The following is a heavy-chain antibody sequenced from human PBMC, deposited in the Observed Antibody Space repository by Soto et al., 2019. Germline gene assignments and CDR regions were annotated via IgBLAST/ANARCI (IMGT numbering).Heavy chain of an antibody. CDR2: IDPSDSYT. CDR1: GYSFTIYC. J-gene: IGHJ6*02. Sequence: GESLKISCKGSGYSFTIYCISWVRQMPWKGLEWMGRIDPSDSYTNYSPSFQGHVTISADKSISTAYLQWSSLKASDTAMYYCAIRGVVVPAAIYYYGMDVWGQGTTVTVSS. V-gene: IGHV5-10-1*01. D-gene: IGHD2-2*01. CDR3: AIRGVVVPAAIYYYGMDV.